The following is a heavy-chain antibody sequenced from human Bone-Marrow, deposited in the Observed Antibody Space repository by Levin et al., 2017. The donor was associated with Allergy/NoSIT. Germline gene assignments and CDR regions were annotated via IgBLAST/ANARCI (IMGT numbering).Heavy chain of an antibody. CDR2: IYISVST. D-gene: IGHD5-18*01. Sequence: SQTLSLTCTASDGSLGGYYWSWIRQSAGKKLEWMGRIYISVSTTYNPSFQRRLTMTVDSSKNQFSLHLKSLTAADPAVYYCVHNSRNGLDTGFDPWGQGRLVIVSS. CDR1: DGSLGGYY. J-gene: IGHJ5*01. V-gene: IGHV4-4*07. CDR3: VHNSRNGLDTGFDP.